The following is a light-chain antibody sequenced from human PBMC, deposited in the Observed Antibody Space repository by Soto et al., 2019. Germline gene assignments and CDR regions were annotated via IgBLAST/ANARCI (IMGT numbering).Light chain of an antibody. CDR2: DVS. Sequence: EIVLTQSPATVSLSPGERATLSCRASQSVRKCLAWCQRKPGQAPRLLIYDVSSRAPGIPARFSGSGSGTDFTLTISSLEPEDFAVYYCQQCDNWPPITFGQGTRLEIK. CDR3: QQCDNWPPIT. V-gene: IGKV3-11*01. CDR1: QSVRKC. J-gene: IGKJ5*01.